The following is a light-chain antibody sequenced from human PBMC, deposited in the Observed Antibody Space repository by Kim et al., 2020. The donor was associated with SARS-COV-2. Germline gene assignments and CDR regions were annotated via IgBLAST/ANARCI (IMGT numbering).Light chain of an antibody. CDR1: QSVSSSY. Sequence: EIVLTQSPGTLSLSPGERATLSCRASQSVSSSYLAWYQQKPGQAPRLLIYGASSRATGIPDRFSGSGSGTDFTLTISRLEPADFAVYYCQQYGSSPLTFGPGTQVDIK. J-gene: IGKJ3*01. V-gene: IGKV3-20*01. CDR2: GAS. CDR3: QQYGSSPLT.